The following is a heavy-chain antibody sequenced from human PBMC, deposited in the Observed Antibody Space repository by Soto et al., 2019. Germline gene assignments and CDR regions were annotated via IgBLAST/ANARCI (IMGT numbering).Heavy chain of an antibody. J-gene: IGHJ6*02. CDR3: ARDAPGYYDFWSGYPWYYYGMDV. Sequence: GSLRLSCAASGFTFSDYYMSWIRQAPGKGLEWVSYISSSGSTIYYADSVKGRFTISRDNAKNSLYLQMNSLRAEDTAVYYCARDAPGYYDFWSGYPWYYYGMDVRGQGTTVTVSS. CDR1: GFTFSDYY. D-gene: IGHD3-3*01. V-gene: IGHV3-11*01. CDR2: ISSSGSTI.